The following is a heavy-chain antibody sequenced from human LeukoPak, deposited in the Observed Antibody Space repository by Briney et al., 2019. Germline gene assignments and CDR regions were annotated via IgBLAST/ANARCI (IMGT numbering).Heavy chain of an antibody. Sequence: SETLSLTCAVYGGSFSGYYWSWIRQPPGKGLEWIGEINHSGSTNYNPSLKSRVTISVDTSKNQFSLKLSSVTAEDTAVFYCAREHQLRYFAWTTLAPFDQWGQGTLVTVSS. D-gene: IGHD3-9*01. CDR3: AREHQLRYFAWTTLAPFDQ. V-gene: IGHV4-34*01. CDR1: GGSFSGYY. CDR2: INHSGST. J-gene: IGHJ4*02.